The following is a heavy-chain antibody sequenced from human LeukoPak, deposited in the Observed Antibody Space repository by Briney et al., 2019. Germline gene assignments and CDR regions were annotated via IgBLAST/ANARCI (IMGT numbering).Heavy chain of an antibody. D-gene: IGHD3-3*01. CDR3: ARTSYYDFWSGYYTKYYYGMDV. J-gene: IGHJ6*02. CDR2: IWYDGSNK. V-gene: IGHV3-33*01. CDR1: GFTFSSYG. Sequence: GGSLRLSCAASGFTFSSYGMHWVRQAPGKGLEWVAVIWYDGSNKYYADSVKGRFTISRDNSKNTLFLQMNSLRAEDTAVYYCARTSYYDFWSGYYTKYYYGMDVWGRGTTVTVSS.